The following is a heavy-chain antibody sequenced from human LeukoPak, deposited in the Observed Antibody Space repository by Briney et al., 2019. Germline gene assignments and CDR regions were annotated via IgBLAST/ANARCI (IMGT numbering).Heavy chain of an antibody. CDR2: TYYRSKWYN. CDR3: AGAYGTYLHFDY. V-gene: IGHV6-1*01. D-gene: IGHD4-17*01. J-gene: IGHJ4*02. Sequence: SQTLSLTCALSGNSVSSNSAAWNWPRHSPSRGLEWLGRTYYRSKWYNEYAVSVKSRLSITPDTSKNHFSLQLNFVTPEDTATYYCAGAYGTYLHFDYWGQGSLVTVSS. CDR1: GNSVSSNSAA.